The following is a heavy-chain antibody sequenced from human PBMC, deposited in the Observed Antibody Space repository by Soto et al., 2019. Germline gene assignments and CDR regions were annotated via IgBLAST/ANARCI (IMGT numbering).Heavy chain of an antibody. J-gene: IGHJ4*02. CDR1: GFTFSGYA. V-gene: IGHV3-23*01. CDR3: AKEKDYDYVWGSSRYTYDY. D-gene: IGHD3-16*02. Sequence: PGGSLRLSCVASGFTFSGYAMSWVRQAPGKGLEWVSGLSGSGGTLYADSVKGRFTISRDNSKNTLYLQMNSLRAEDAAIYYCAKEKDYDYVWGSSRYTYDYRGQGTLVTVSS. CDR2: LSGSGGT.